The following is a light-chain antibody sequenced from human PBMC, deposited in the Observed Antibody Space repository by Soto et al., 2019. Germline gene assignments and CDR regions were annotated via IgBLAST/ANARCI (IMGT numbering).Light chain of an antibody. CDR2: GAS. CDR1: QSVATN. J-gene: IGKJ1*01. CDR3: QQYNKWPQT. Sequence: EAVLTQSPATLSVFPWERATLSCGASQSVATNLAWYQQRPGQAPRLLIYGASKRAIGLPARFSGSGSGTEFTLTITSLQSEDFAVYYCQQYNKWPQTFGQGTKVDIK. V-gene: IGKV3-15*01.